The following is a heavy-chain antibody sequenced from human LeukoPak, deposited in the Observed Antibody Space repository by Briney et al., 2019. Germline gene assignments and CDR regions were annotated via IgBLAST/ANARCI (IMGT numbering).Heavy chain of an antibody. CDR3: ARQGGLTTVTTGIDY. V-gene: IGHV5-51*01. J-gene: IGHJ4*02. CDR2: IHPGDSDT. Sequence: GESLKISCEGSGYSFTSYWIGWVRQMPGKGLEWMGIIHPGDSDTRYSPSFQGQVTISADKSIGTAYLQWSSLKASDTAMYYCARQGGLTTVTTGIDYWGQGTLVTVSS. D-gene: IGHD4-17*01. CDR1: GYSFTSYW.